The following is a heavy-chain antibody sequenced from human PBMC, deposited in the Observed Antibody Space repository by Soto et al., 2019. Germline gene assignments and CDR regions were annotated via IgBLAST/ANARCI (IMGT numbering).Heavy chain of an antibody. CDR1: GYTFTSYA. J-gene: IGHJ5*02. CDR3: ARDGYCSGGSCYPQPFDP. Sequence: ASVKVSCKASGYTFTSYAMHWVRQAPGQRLEWMGWINAGNGSTNYAQKFQGRVTMTRDTSTSTVYMELSSLRSEDTAVYYCARDGYCSGGSCYPQPFDPWGQGTLVTV. V-gene: IGHV1-3*01. CDR2: INAGNGST. D-gene: IGHD2-15*01.